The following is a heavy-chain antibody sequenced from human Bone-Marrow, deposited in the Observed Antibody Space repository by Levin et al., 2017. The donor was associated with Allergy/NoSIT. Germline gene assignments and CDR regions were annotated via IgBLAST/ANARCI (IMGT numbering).Heavy chain of an antibody. CDR2: ISSSSSYI. V-gene: IGHV3-21*01. J-gene: IGHJ4*02. Sequence: GGSLRLSCAASGFTFSSYSMNWVRQAPGKGLEWVSSISSSSSYIYYADSVKGRFTISRDNAKNSLYLQMNSLRAEDTAVYYCARATGRKNYYDSSGYYYGFDYWGQGTLVTVSS. D-gene: IGHD3-22*01. CDR3: ARATGRKNYYDSSGYYYGFDY. CDR1: GFTFSSYS.